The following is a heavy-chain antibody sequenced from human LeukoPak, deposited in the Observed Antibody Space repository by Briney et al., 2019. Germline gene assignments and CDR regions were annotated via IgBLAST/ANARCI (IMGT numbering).Heavy chain of an antibody. CDR3: ARDAGLRFLEWSSFGYGMDV. D-gene: IGHD3-3*01. CDR1: GGSISSGGYY. V-gene: IGHV4-31*03. Sequence: SETLSLTCTVSGGSISSGGYYWSWIRQHPGKGLEWIGYIYYSGSTYYNPSLKSRVTISVDTSKNQFSLKLSSVTAADTAVYYCARDAGLRFLEWSSFGYGMDVWGQGTTVTVSS. J-gene: IGHJ6*02. CDR2: IYYSGST.